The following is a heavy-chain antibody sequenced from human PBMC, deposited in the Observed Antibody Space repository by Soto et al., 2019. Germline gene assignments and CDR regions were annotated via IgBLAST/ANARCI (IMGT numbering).Heavy chain of an antibody. Sequence: EVQPLESGGGLVQPGGSLRLSCAASGFTFSSYAMSWVRQAPGKGLEWVSAISGSGGSTYYADSVKGRFTISRDNSKNTLSLQMNSLRAEDTAVYYWAKPYYGDYVGLGYWGQGTLVTVSS. D-gene: IGHD4-17*01. J-gene: IGHJ4*02. CDR1: GFTFSSYA. V-gene: IGHV3-23*01. CDR3: AKPYYGDYVGLGY. CDR2: ISGSGGST.